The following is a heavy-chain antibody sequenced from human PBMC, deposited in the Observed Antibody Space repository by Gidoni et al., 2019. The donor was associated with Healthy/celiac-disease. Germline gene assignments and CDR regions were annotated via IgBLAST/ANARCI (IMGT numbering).Heavy chain of an antibody. Sequence: QVQLVQSGAEVQTPGASVKVSCKVSGYTLTELSLHWVRQAPGKGLEWMGGFNPEDGATNYALKFQVRVTMTEDTSTDTAYMELSSLRSEYTAVYYCAPRNHPLGPHDYWGQGTLVTVSS. J-gene: IGHJ4*02. CDR3: APRNHPLGPHDY. V-gene: IGHV1-24*01. CDR1: GYTLTELS. CDR2: FNPEDGAT. D-gene: IGHD1-26*01.